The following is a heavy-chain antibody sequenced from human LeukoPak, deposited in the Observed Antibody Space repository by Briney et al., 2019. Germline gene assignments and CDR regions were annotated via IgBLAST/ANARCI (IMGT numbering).Heavy chain of an antibody. J-gene: IGHJ4*02. V-gene: IGHV3-23*01. CDR1: GFTLRRYG. Sequence: GGTLRLSCAASGFTLRRYGMSGVREARGEGVEWVSAISGSGGSTHYADSVRGGVTISRENDKNTLYMKKNTVRGEGTRVYYCAKVIFLSYWGQGTLVTVSS. CDR2: ISGSGGST. CDR3: AKVIFLSY. D-gene: IGHD3-16*01.